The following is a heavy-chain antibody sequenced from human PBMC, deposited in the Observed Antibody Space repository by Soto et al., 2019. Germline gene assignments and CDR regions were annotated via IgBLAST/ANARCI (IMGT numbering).Heavy chain of an antibody. V-gene: IGHV5-51*01. D-gene: IGHD5-12*01. CDR2: IYPGDSDT. CDR1: GYSFTSYW. Sequence: GESLKISCKGSGYSFTSYWIGWVRQMPGKGLEWMGIIYPGDSDTRYSPSFQGQVTISADKSISTAYLQWSSLKASDTAMYYCARRGYSGYDDPYYYYMDVWGKGTTVTVSS. J-gene: IGHJ6*03. CDR3: ARRGYSGYDDPYYYYMDV.